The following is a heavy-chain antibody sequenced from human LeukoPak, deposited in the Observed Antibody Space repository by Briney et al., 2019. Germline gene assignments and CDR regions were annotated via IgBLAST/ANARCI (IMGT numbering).Heavy chain of an antibody. D-gene: IGHD1-26*01. CDR1: GGSFSGYY. CDR2: IFYTGTT. Sequence: SETLSLTCAVYGGSFSGYYWSWIRQPPGKGLEWIAHIFYTGTTTYNPSLKSRVTISVDTSKNQFSLQLNSVTAADTAMYYCARLSAEAYVDYWGQGTVVTVSS. V-gene: IGHV4-59*08. CDR3: ARLSAEAYVDY. J-gene: IGHJ4*02.